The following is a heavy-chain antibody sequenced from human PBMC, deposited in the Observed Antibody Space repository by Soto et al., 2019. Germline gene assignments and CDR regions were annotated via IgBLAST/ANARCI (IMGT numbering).Heavy chain of an antibody. CDR1: GGSFSGYY. J-gene: IGHJ4*02. D-gene: IGHD3-22*01. CDR3: ARGRLYYYDSSGGDDY. Sequence: QVQLQQWGAGLLKPSETLSLTCAVYGGSFSGYYWSWIRQPPGKGLEWIGEINHSGSTNYNPSLKSRVTISVDTSKNQFSLKLSSVTAADTAVYYCARGRLYYYDSSGGDDYWGLGTLVTVSS. V-gene: IGHV4-34*01. CDR2: INHSGST.